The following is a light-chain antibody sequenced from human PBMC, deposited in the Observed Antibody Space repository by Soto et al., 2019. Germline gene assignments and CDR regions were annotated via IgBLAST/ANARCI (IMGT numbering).Light chain of an antibody. CDR3: QQYDSSPWT. Sequence: EIVLTQSPGTLSLSLGERATLSCRASQSVTSSFLAWYQQKPGQAPRLLIYGASSRATGIPDRFSGSGSGTDFTRTISRREPEDFAVYYCQQYDSSPWTFGQGTKVEIK. CDR1: QSVTSSF. V-gene: IGKV3-20*01. CDR2: GAS. J-gene: IGKJ1*01.